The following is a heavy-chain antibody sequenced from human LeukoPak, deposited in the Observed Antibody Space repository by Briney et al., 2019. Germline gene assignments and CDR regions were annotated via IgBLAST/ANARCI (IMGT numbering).Heavy chain of an antibody. CDR1: GYSISSGYY. Sequence: SETLSLTCTVSGYSISSGYYWGWIRQPPGKGLEWIGSIDHSGGSYYNPSLKSRVTMSVDTSKNQFSLNLSSVTAADTAVYYCAKSNGYGLIDIWGQGTMVTVSS. D-gene: IGHD3-22*01. V-gene: IGHV4-38-2*02. J-gene: IGHJ3*02. CDR3: AKSNGYGLIDI. CDR2: IDHSGGS.